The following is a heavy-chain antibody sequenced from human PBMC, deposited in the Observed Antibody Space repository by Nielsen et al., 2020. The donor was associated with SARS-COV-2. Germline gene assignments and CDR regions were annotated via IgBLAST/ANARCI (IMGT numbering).Heavy chain of an antibody. Sequence: ASVQVSCQASGYTFTSYDINWARQATGQGLEWMGWMNHNSGNTGYAQKFQGRVTMTRNTSIRTAYMDLSSLRSEDTAVYYCARGPLTGGYYGMDVWGQGTTVTVSS. V-gene: IGHV1-8*01. D-gene: IGHD1-26*01. CDR3: ARGPLTGGYYGMDV. J-gene: IGHJ6*02. CDR1: GYTFTSYD. CDR2: MNHNSGNT.